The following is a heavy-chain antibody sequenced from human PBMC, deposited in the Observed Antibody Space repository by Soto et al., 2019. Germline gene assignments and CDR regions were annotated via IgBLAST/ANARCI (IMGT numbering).Heavy chain of an antibody. J-gene: IGHJ6*02. V-gene: IGHV1-2*02. CDR2: INPNSGGT. Sequence: ASVKVSCKASGYTFTDYYMHWVRQAPGQGLEWMGWINPNSGGTNYAQKFQGRVTMTRDTCISTAYMELNRLRSDDTAVYYCARDQSPSSGWPGMDVWGQGTTVTVSS. CDR3: ARDQSPSSGWPGMDV. D-gene: IGHD6-19*01. CDR1: GYTFTDYY.